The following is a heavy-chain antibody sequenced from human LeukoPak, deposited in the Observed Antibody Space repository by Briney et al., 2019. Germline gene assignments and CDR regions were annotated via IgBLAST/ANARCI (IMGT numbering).Heavy chain of an antibody. V-gene: IGHV3-11*04. D-gene: IGHD3-10*01. CDR3: ARDKGYYGSGSYEAYYYMDV. CDR2: ISSSGSII. J-gene: IGHJ6*03. CDR1: GFTFSDYY. Sequence: GGSLRLSCAASGFTFSDYYMSWIRQAPGKGLEWVSYISSSGSIIHYADSVKGRFTISRDNAKNSLYLQMNSLRAEDTAVYYCARDKGYYGSGSYEAYYYMDVWGKGTTVTISS.